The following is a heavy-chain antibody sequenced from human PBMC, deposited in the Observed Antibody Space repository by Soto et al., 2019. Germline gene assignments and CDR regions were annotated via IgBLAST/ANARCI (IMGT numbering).Heavy chain of an antibody. D-gene: IGHD5-18*01. CDR1: GYTFTSYY. V-gene: IGHV1-46*03. CDR3: ARGDTAMVRGFDY. CDR2: INPSGGST. Sequence: QVQLVQSGAEVKKPGASVKVSCKASGYTFTSYYMHWGRQAPGQGLEWMGIINPSGGSTSYAQKFHGRVSMTRDTSTSTVYMELSSLRSEDTAVYYCARGDTAMVRGFDYWGQGTLVTVSS. J-gene: IGHJ4*02.